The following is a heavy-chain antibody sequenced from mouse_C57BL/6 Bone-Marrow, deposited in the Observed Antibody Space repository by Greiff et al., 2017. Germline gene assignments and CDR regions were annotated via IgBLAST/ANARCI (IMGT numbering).Heavy chain of an antibody. CDR2: LNPNYGTT. V-gene: IGHV1-39*01. CDR1: GYSFTDYN. Sequence: VQLQQSGPELVKPGASVKISCKASGYSFTDYNMNWVKQSNGKSLEWIGVLNPNYGTTSYNQKFKGKATLTVDQSFSTAYMQLNSLTSEDSAVYDCARGYDYDYAMDYWGQGTSVTVSS. CDR3: ARGYDYDYAMDY. D-gene: IGHD2-4*01. J-gene: IGHJ4*01.